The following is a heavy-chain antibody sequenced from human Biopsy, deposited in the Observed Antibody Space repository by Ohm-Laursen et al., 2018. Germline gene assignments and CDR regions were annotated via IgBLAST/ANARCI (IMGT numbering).Heavy chain of an antibody. J-gene: IGHJ4*02. V-gene: IGHV4-59*01. Sequence: GTLSLTCSVSGGSISDDYWNWVRQPPGKGLQVIGYISSGGRAKYNPSLKSRLTISLDTSKNQLSLRLSSVTAADSAIYYCARERQFRFLEGAFDYWGQGILVAVSS. CDR2: ISSGGRA. CDR3: ARERQFRFLEGAFDY. CDR1: GGSISDDY. D-gene: IGHD3-3*01.